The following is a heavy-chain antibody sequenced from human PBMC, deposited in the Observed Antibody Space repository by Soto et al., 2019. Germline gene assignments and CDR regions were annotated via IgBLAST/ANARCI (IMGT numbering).Heavy chain of an antibody. Sequence: QVPLVESGGGVVQPGRSLRLSCAASGFTFSSYAMHWVRQAPGKGLEWVAVISYDGSNKYYADSVKGRFTISRDNSKNTLYLQMNRLRAEDTAVYYCAREWEDTSGMGVWGQGTTVTVSS. V-gene: IGHV3-30-3*01. CDR2: ISYDGSNK. CDR3: AREWEDTSGMGV. J-gene: IGHJ6*02. D-gene: IGHD1-26*01. CDR1: GFTFSSYA.